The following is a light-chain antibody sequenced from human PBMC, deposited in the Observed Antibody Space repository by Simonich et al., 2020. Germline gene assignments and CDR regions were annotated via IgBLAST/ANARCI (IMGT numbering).Light chain of an antibody. CDR2: EGS. CDR1: SSDVGGYNL. V-gene: IGLV2-23*01. Sequence: QSALTQPASGSGSPGQSITISCTGTSSDVGGYNLGSWYQQHPGKAPNLMINEGSTRPSGLSNRFSGSKSGNTASLTISWLQAEDEADYYCCSYAGSSTVVFGGGTKLTVL. CDR3: CSYAGSSTVV. J-gene: IGLJ2*01.